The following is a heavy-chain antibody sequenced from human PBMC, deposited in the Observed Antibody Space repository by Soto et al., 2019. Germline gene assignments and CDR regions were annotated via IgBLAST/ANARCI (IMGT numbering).Heavy chain of an antibody. CDR1: GYTFTGYY. CDR3: ARGAYSRSSFPPFEP. Sequence: ASVKVSCKASGYTFTGYYMHWVRQAPGQGLEWMGWINPNSGGTNYEQKFQGWVTMTRDTSISTAYMELSRLRSDDTAVYYCARGAYSRSSFPPFEPWGPATLVTVSS. D-gene: IGHD6-6*01. V-gene: IGHV1-2*04. J-gene: IGHJ5*02. CDR2: INPNSGGT.